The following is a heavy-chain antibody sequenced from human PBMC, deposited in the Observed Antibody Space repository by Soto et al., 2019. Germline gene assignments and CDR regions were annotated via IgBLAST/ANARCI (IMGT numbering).Heavy chain of an antibody. J-gene: IGHJ4*02. D-gene: IGHD3-10*01. Sequence: GGSLRLSCAASGFTFSSYGMHWVRQAPGKGLEWVAVISYDGSNKYYADSVKGRFTISRDNSKNTLYLQMNSLRAEDTAVYYCAKIGNTMDQSDFDYWGQGTLVTVSS. CDR2: ISYDGSNK. CDR3: AKIGNTMDQSDFDY. V-gene: IGHV3-30*18. CDR1: GFTFSSYG.